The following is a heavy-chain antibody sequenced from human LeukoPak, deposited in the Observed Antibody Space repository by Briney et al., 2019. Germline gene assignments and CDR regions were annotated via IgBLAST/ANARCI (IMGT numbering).Heavy chain of an antibody. D-gene: IGHD6-13*01. CDR3: ARAAKRSIAAALYRYFDL. J-gene: IGHJ2*01. V-gene: IGHV1-69*04. CDR1: GGTFSSYA. Sequence: SVKVSCKASGGTFSSYAISWVRQAPGQGLEWMGRIIPILGIANYAQKFQGRVTITADKSTSTAYMELSSLRSEDTAVYYCARAAKRSIAAALYRYFDLWGRGTLVTVSS. CDR2: IIPILGIA.